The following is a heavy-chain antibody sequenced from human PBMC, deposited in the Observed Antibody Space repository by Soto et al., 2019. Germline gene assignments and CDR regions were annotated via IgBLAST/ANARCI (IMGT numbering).Heavy chain of an antibody. Sequence: EVQLVESGGGLVQPGGSLRLSCATSGFMFGPYWMSWVRQDPGKGLEWVATISGDGSGKFYVDSVKGRFTISRDNALNSLYLQMNSLRDEDTAVYYCAREDRHRFDPWGQGTLVTVSS. V-gene: IGHV3-7*01. CDR3: AREDRHRFDP. J-gene: IGHJ5*02. CDR1: GFMFGPYW. CDR2: ISGDGSGK.